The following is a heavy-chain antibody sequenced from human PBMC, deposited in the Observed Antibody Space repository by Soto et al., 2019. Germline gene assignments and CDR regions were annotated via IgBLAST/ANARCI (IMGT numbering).Heavy chain of an antibody. CDR1: GFTLSSYG. J-gene: IGHJ4*02. Sequence: GGSLRLSCAASGFTLSSYGMHWVRQAPGKGLEWVAVIWYDGSNKYYADSVKGRFTISRDNSKNTLYLQMNSLRAEDTAVYYCARDHPRYLAAADYYFDYWGQGTLVTVSS. V-gene: IGHV3-33*01. CDR2: IWYDGSNK. CDR3: ARDHPRYLAAADYYFDY. D-gene: IGHD6-13*01.